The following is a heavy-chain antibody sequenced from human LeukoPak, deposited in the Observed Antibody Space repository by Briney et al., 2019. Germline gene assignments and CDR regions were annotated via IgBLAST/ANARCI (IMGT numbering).Heavy chain of an antibody. V-gene: IGHV4-34*01. D-gene: IGHD6-13*01. CDR2: ITYSGSI. CDR3: ARHGRIAAAGTDAFDI. CDR1: GGSFSGKY. Sequence: PSETLSLTCAVYGGSFSGKYWTWIRQPPGKGLEWIGEITYSGSIYYKPSLKSRVTISVDTSKNQFSLKLSSVTAADTAVYYCARHGRIAAAGTDAFDIWGQGTMVTVSS. J-gene: IGHJ3*02.